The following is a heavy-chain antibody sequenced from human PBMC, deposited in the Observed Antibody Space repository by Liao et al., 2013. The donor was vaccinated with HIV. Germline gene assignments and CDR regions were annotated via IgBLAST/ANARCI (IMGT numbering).Heavy chain of an antibody. J-gene: IGHJ4*02. D-gene: IGHD1-1*01. CDR3: ARRYNWNDVSFDY. Sequence: QVQLQQWGAGLLKPSETLSLTCAVYGGSFSGYYWTWIRHPPGKGLKWIGEINHNGGTNHNPSLETRVTISVDTSKNQFSLKLNSVTAADTAVYYCARRYNWNDVSFDYWGQGTLVTVSS. V-gene: IGHV4-34*01. CDR1: GGSFSGYY. CDR2: INHNGGT.